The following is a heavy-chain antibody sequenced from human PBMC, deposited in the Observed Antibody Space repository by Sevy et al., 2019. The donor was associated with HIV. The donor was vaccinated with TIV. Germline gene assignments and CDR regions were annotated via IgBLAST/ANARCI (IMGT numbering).Heavy chain of an antibody. CDR1: GGSFSGYY. Sequence: SETLSLTCAVYGGSFSGYYWSWIRQPPGKGLEWIGEINHSGSTNYNPSLKSRVTISVDTSKNQFSLKLSSVTAADTALYYCARHCGSTSCSHAFDIWGQGQWSPSPQ. D-gene: IGHD2-2*01. CDR2: INHSGST. V-gene: IGHV4-34*01. J-gene: IGHJ3*02. CDR3: ARHCGSTSCSHAFDI.